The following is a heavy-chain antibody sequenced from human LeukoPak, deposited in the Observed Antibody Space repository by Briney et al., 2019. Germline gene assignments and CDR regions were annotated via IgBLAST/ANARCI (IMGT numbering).Heavy chain of an antibody. CDR1: GDSIHNDY. D-gene: IGHD2-2*01. J-gene: IGHJ5*02. V-gene: IGHV4-59*01. Sequence: SETLSLMCTVSGDSIHNDYWGWIRQSPGKGLEWIAYIYYRGRGTTGYNPSLESRVTISVDTSKSQFSLRLTSVTAADTAVYFCARRIYEYQLLSWFDPWGQGILVTVSS. CDR2: IYYRGRGTT. CDR3: ARRIYEYQLLSWFDP.